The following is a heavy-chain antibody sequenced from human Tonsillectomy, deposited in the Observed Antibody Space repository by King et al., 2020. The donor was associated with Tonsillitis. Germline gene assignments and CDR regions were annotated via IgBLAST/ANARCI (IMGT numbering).Heavy chain of an antibody. CDR3: AHGTVTTTPADS. CDR1: GFPLSTSGVG. CDR2: IYWDDDK. J-gene: IGHJ4*02. D-gene: IGHD4-17*01. Sequence: ITLKESGPTLVKPPQTLTLTCSFSGFPLSTSGVGVGWIRQPPGKALEWLALIYWDDDKRYSPYLKSRLTITKDTAKNQVVLTMTNMDPVDTATYFCAHGTVTTTPADSWGQGTLVTVSS. V-gene: IGHV2-5*02.